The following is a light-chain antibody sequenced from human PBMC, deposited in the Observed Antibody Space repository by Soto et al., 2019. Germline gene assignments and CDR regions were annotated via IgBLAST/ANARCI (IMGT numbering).Light chain of an antibody. CDR3: QQRSNRPPGIT. J-gene: IGKJ5*01. Sequence: EVVMMQSPSTLSVAPGEGATLSCRASQGIGDTLAWYQHKPGQTPRLLIYDASTRATGIPERLSGSGSGTDFTLTISSLEPEDFAVYYCQQRSNRPPGITVGPGTRLEI. CDR1: QGIGDT. V-gene: IGKV3-11*01. CDR2: DAS.